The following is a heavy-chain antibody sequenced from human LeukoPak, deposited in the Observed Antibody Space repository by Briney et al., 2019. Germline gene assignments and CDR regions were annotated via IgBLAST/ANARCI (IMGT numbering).Heavy chain of an antibody. V-gene: IGHV4-59*11. D-gene: IGHD2-2*01. CDR2: INYMGGT. CDR1: GDSISSHY. CDR3: ASQYCSSTSCFFDS. J-gene: IGHJ4*02. Sequence: SETLSLTCTVSGDSISSHYWSWIRQPPGKGLEWTAYINYMGGTDYNPSLKSRVTISLETSKKQVSLKLSSVTAADTAVYYCASQYCSSTSCFFDSWGQGILVTVSS.